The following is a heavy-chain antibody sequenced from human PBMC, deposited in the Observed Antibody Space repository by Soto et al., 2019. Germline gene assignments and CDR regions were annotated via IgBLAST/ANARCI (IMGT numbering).Heavy chain of an antibody. CDR1: GFNFSDAW. CDR3: AVHSTTWFRDYFQN. CDR2: IKSKTDGGTI. Sequence: EVQLEESGGDLVKPVGPLTLSCVASGFNFSDAWMSWVRQAPGKGLEWVGRIKSKTDGGTIDYAAPVKGRFTISRHDSRNRLYLEINSLKTEDTAVYYCAVHSTTWFRDYFQNWGQGTLVTVSS. J-gene: IGHJ1*01. D-gene: IGHD3-10*01. V-gene: IGHV3-15*01.